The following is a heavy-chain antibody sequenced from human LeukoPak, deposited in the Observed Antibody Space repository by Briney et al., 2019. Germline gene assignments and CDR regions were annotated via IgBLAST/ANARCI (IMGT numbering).Heavy chain of an antibody. V-gene: IGHV3-48*01. J-gene: IGHJ5*02. CDR2: ISSASNTI. CDR3: ARDGRFGDYNWFDP. D-gene: IGHD3-10*01. CDR1: GFTFSSYS. Sequence: GGSLRLSCAASGFTFSSYSMNWVRQAPGKGLEWISYISSASNTIYYADSVKGRFTISRDNAKNSVYLQMNSLRAEDTAMYYFARDGRFGDYNWFDPWGQGTLVTVSS.